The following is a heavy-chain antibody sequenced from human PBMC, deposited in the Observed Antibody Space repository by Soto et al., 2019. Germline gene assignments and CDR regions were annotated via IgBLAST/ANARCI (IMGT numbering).Heavy chain of an antibody. V-gene: IGHV3-21*01. J-gene: IGHJ6*04. CDR2: ISSTSSYI. CDR3: ARDLPLGYCTSTSCYAGSQDV. Sequence: GGSLRLSCAASGFSFSSSSMNWVRQAPGKGLEWVSSISSTSSYIYYADSVRGRFTISRDNAKNSLYLQVDSLRAEDTAVYYCARDLPLGYCTSTSCYAGSQDVWGKGTTVTVSS. CDR1: GFSFSSSS. D-gene: IGHD2-2*01.